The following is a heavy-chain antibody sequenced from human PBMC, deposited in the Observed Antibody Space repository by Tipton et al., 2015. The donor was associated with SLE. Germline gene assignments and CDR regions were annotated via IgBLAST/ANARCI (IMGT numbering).Heavy chain of an antibody. Sequence: TLSLTCTVSGGSISSSSYYWGWIRQPPGKGLEWIGSIYYSGSTYYNPSLKSRVTISVDTSKNQFSLKLSSVTAADTAVYYCARDRTTFDYWGQGTLVTVSS. CDR2: IYYSGST. V-gene: IGHV4-39*07. J-gene: IGHJ4*02. D-gene: IGHD1-1*01. CDR1: GGSISSSSYY. CDR3: ARDRTTFDY.